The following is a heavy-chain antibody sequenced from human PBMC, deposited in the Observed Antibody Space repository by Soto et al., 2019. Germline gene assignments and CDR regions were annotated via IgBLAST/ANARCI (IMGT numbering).Heavy chain of an antibody. CDR1: GYTFNIYW. J-gene: IGHJ4*02. CDR3: ARPANAVADHFDL. CDR2: IYPSDSDT. V-gene: IGHV5-51*01. D-gene: IGHD2-15*01. Sequence: GEYLKISCQVSGYTFNIYWIGWVRQMPGKGLEWMGIIYPSDSDTRYSPPFQGQVTISADQSINTAYLQWDSLMASDTAIYYCARPANAVADHFDLWGQGTPVTVSS.